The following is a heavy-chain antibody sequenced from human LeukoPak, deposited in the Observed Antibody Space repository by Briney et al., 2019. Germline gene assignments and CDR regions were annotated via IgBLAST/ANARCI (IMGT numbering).Heavy chain of an antibody. CDR3: ARGGIAVAGDYFDY. Sequence: GASVTLSCKASGGTFSSYAISWVRQAPGQGLEWMGGIIPIFGTANYAQKFQGRVTITTDESTSTAYMELSSLRSEDTAVYYCARGGIAVAGDYFDYWGQGTLVTVSS. CDR1: GGTFSSYA. V-gene: IGHV1-69*05. J-gene: IGHJ4*02. D-gene: IGHD6-19*01. CDR2: IIPIFGTA.